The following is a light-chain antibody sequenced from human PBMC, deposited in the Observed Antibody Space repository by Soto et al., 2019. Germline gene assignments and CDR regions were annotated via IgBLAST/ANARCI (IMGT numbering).Light chain of an antibody. CDR3: CSYAGSYTLL. J-gene: IGLJ2*01. V-gene: IGLV2-11*01. Sequence: QSALTQPRSVSGSPGQSVTISCTGTSSDVGSYNYVSWYQQHPGKAPKLIIYDVSKWPSGVPNRFSGSKSGNTASLTISGLQAEDEADYYCCSYAGSYTLLFGGGTKVTVL. CDR2: DVS. CDR1: SSDVGSYNY.